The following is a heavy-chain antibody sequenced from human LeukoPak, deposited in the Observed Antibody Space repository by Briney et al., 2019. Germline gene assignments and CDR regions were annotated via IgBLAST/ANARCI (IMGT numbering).Heavy chain of an antibody. CDR3: ARNNGMDV. Sequence: GGSLRLSCAASGFTFSSYSMNWVRQAPGKGLEWVSYIGSSSSTIYYADSVKGRFTISKDNAKNSLYLQMNSLRAEDTALYHCARNNGMDVWGQGTTVIVSS. V-gene: IGHV3-48*04. CDR2: IGSSSSTI. J-gene: IGHJ6*02. CDR1: GFTFSSYS.